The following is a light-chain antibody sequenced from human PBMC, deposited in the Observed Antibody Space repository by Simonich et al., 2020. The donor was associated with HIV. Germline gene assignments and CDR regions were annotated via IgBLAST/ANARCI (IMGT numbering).Light chain of an antibody. V-gene: IGKV4-1*01. CDR3: QQYYNTPQT. Sequence: DIVMTQSPDSLAVSLGERATFNCKSSQSILYSSNNKNYLAWYQQKPGQPPKLLIYWASTRESGVPDRFSGSGSGTDFTLTISSLQAEDVAVYYCQQYYNTPQTFGQGTKVEIK. J-gene: IGKJ1*01. CDR1: QSILYSSNNKNY. CDR2: WAS.